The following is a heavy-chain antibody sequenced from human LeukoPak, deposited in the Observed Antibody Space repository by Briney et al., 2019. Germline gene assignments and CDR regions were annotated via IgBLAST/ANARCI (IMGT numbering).Heavy chain of an antibody. D-gene: IGHD6-13*01. J-gene: IGHJ6*02. CDR2: INPNSGGT. V-gene: IGHV1-2*02. CDR3: ARVRAAAGKYYGMDV. CDR1: GYTFTGYY. Sequence: ASVKVSCKASGYTFTGYYMHWVRQAPGQGLEWMGWINPNSGGTNYAQKFQGRVTMTRDTSISTAYMELSRLRSDDTAVYYCARVRAAAGKYYGMDVWGQGTTATVSS.